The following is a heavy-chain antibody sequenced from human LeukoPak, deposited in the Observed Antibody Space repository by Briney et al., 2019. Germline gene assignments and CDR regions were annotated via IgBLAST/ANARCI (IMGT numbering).Heavy chain of an antibody. CDR3: ARRSGAWTGYSNWFDP. CDR1: GYTFTSYG. V-gene: IGHV1-18*01. J-gene: IGHJ5*02. CDR2: ISAYNGNT. D-gene: IGHD3/OR15-3a*01. Sequence: GASVKVSCKASGYTFTSYGISWVRQAPGQGLEWMGWISAYNGNTNYAQKLQGRVTMTTDTSTSTAYMELRSLRSDDTAVYYCARRSGAWTGYSNWFDPWGQGTLVTVSS.